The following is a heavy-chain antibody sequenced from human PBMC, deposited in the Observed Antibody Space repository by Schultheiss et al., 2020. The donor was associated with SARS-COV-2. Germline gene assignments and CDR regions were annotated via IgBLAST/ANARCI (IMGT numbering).Heavy chain of an antibody. D-gene: IGHD4-17*01. CDR3: ARAGYGDYGSSAAFDI. Sequence: GGSLRLSCAASGFTFSDYYMSWIRQAPGKGLEWVAVIWYDGSNKYYADSVKGRFTISRDNSKNTLYLQMNSLRAEDTAVYYCARAGYGDYGSSAAFDIWGQGTMVTVSS. CDR2: IWYDGSNK. J-gene: IGHJ3*02. V-gene: IGHV3-33*08. CDR1: GFTFSDYY.